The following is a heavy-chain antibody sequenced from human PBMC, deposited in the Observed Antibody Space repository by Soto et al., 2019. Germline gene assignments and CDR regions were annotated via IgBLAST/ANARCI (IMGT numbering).Heavy chain of an antibody. CDR2: IWYDGSNK. V-gene: IGHV3-33*01. CDR1: GFTFSSYG. J-gene: IGHJ3*02. D-gene: IGHD3-10*01. Sequence: GESLKISCAASGFTFSSYGMHWVRQAPGKGLEWVAVIWYDGSNKYYADSVKGRFTISRDNSKNTLYLQMNSLRAEDTAVYYCARDYQVGGGAFDIWGQGTMVTVSS. CDR3: ARDYQVGGGAFDI.